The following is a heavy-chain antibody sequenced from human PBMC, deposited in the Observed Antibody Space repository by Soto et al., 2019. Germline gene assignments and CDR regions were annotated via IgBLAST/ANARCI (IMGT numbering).Heavy chain of an antibody. V-gene: IGHV1-8*01. CDR2: MSPNSGRT. CDR1: GYTFSNYD. Sequence: QVQLVQSGAEVKKPGASVKVSCKASGYTFSNYDINWMRQATGQGLEWMGWMSPNSGRTGYAQKFQGRVTMTRNTSSSTAYMELSSLRSEDTDVYYCARGKRYTNDYWGQGTLVTVSS. J-gene: IGHJ4*02. CDR3: ARGKRYTNDY. D-gene: IGHD2-2*02.